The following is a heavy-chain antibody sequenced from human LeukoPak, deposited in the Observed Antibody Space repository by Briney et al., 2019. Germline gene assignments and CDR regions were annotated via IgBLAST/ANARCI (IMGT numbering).Heavy chain of an antibody. D-gene: IGHD3-9*01. CDR3: ARDFDDILTGGWAFDI. J-gene: IGHJ3*02. CDR1: GYTFTSYG. Sequence: ASVKVSCKASGYTFTSYGISWVRQAPGQGLEWMGWISAYNGNINYAQKLQGRVTMTTDTSTSTAYMELRSLRSDDTAAYYCARDFDDILTGGWAFDIWGQGTMVTVSS. CDR2: ISAYNGNI. V-gene: IGHV1-18*01.